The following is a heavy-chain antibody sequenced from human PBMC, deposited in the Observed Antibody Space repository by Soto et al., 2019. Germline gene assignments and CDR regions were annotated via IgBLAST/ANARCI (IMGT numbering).Heavy chain of an antibody. D-gene: IGHD5-12*01. CDR1: GFTFSDYA. CDR2: ISYDGSNR. J-gene: IGHJ4*02. CDR3: ASVRDGYTLWGPFDY. Sequence: QVQLVESGGGVVQPGRSLRLSCAASGFTFSDYAMHWVRQAPGKGLEWVAVISYDGSNRYCADSVKGRFTISRDNSKNTLYLQMSSLRAEDTAIYYCASVRDGYTLWGPFDYWGQGTLVTVSS. V-gene: IGHV3-30-3*01.